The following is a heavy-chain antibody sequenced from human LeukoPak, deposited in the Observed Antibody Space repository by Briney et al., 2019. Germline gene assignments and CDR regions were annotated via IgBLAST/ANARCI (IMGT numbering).Heavy chain of an antibody. D-gene: IGHD5-24*01. CDR1: GGSISSSSYY. Sequence: SEALSVTRTVSGGSISSSSYYWGWIRQPPGKGLEWIGSIYYSGSTYYNPSLKSRVTISVDPSKNLFSLNLSSVTAADTAVYYCASSLEMGAYYFDYWGQGTLVTVSS. J-gene: IGHJ4*02. CDR2: IYYSGST. CDR3: ASSLEMGAYYFDY. V-gene: IGHV4-39*07.